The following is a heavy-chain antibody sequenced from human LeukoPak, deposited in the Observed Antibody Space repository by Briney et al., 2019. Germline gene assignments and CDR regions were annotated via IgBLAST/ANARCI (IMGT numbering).Heavy chain of an antibody. J-gene: IGHJ3*02. Sequence: GGSLRLSCAASGFTVSSNYMSWVRQAPGKGLEWVSVIYSGGSTYYADSVKGRFTISRDNSKNTLYLQMNSLRAEDTAVYYCAREEYSSSLGTFDIWGQGTMVTVSS. V-gene: IGHV3-53*01. D-gene: IGHD6-6*01. CDR1: GFTVSSNY. CDR2: IYSGGST. CDR3: AREEYSSSLGTFDI.